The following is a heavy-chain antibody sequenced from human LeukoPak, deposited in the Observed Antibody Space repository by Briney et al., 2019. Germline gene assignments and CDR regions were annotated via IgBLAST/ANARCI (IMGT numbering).Heavy chain of an antibody. CDR2: INHSGST. CDR1: GGSFSGYY. V-gene: IGHV4-34*01. J-gene: IGHJ6*02. Sequence: PSETLSLTCAVYGGSFSGYYWSWIRQPPGKGLEWIGEINHSGSTNYNPSLKSRVTISVDTSRNQFSLKLSSVTAADTAVYYCARDVYYGMDVWGQGTTVTVSS. CDR3: ARDVYYGMDV.